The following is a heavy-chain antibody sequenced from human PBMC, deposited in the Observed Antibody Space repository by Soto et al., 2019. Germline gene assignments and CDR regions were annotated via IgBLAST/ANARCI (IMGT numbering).Heavy chain of an antibody. CDR2: ISYDGSNK. CDR1: GFTFSSYA. Sequence: GGSLRLSCAASGFTFSSYAMHWVRQAPGKGLEWVAVISYDGSNKYYADSVKGRFTISRDNSKNTLYLQMNSLRAEDTAVYYCARDYQKEIRYFDWFFDYWGKGTLVTVSS. CDR3: ARDYQKEIRYFDWFFDY. J-gene: IGHJ4*02. D-gene: IGHD3-9*01. V-gene: IGHV3-30-3*01.